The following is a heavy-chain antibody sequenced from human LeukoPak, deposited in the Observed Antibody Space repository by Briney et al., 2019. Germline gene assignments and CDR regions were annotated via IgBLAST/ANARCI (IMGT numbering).Heavy chain of an antibody. CDR1: GFAFSTYA. CDR3: TKAGCSSTTCYSNC. J-gene: IGHJ4*02. CDR2: MSYDGSNK. Sequence: PGRFLRLSCAASGFAFSTYAMNWVRQAPGKGLEWVAVMSYDGSNKYYADSVRGRFTISRDNSKNTLYLQMNSLRSEDSAVYYCTKAGCSSTTCYSNCWGQGTLVTVSS. V-gene: IGHV3-30*18. D-gene: IGHD2-2*01.